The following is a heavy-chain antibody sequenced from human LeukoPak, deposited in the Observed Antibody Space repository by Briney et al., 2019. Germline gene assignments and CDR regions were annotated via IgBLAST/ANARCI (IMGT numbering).Heavy chain of an antibody. D-gene: IGHD5-18*01. J-gene: IGHJ4*02. CDR1: GYTFTGYH. Sequence: VASVKVSCKASGYTFTGYHMHWVRQAPGQGLEWMGWINPNSGGTNYAQKFQGRVTMTRDTSISTAYMELSRLRSDDTAVYYCARDLIRGRYSYGVDFGYWGQGTLVTVSS. CDR3: ARDLIRGRYSYGVDFGY. CDR2: INPNSGGT. V-gene: IGHV1-2*02.